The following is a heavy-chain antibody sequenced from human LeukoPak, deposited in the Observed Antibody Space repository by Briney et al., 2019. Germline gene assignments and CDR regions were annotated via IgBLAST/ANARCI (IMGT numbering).Heavy chain of an antibody. J-gene: IGHJ4*02. CDR1: GASMSNHY. D-gene: IGHD6-13*01. CDR3: ATRPAGTTWYGVFDY. V-gene: IGHV4-59*11. CDR2: IYDSETT. Sequence: SETLSLTCTVSGASMSNHYWSWIRQPPGKGLEWIGCIYDSETTNYNPSLKSRVTMSVDTSKSQFSLRLSSVTAADTALYYCATRPAGTTWYGVFDYWSRGALVTVSS.